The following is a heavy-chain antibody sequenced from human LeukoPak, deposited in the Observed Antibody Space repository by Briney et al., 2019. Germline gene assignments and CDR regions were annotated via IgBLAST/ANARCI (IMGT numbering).Heavy chain of an antibody. CDR3: ARARYYDSSGPHKYYFDY. CDR2: IYYSGST. CDR1: GGSISSSSYY. J-gene: IGHJ4*02. D-gene: IGHD3-22*01. V-gene: IGHV4-61*01. Sequence: SETLSLTCTVSGGSISSSSYYWSWIRQPPGKGLEWIGYIYYSGSTNYNPSLKSRVTISVDTSKNQFSLKLSSVTAADTAVYYCARARYYDSSGPHKYYFDYWGQGTLVTVSS.